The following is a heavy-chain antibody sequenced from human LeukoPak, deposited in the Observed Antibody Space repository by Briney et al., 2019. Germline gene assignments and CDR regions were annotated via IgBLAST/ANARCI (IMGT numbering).Heavy chain of an antibody. CDR2: ISSSSNYI. J-gene: IGHJ4*02. CDR3: ARKGAYAFDY. V-gene: IGHV3-21*01. CDR1: GGSISSSS. D-gene: IGHD5-12*01. Sequence: PSETLSLTCTVSGGSISSSSYYWGWIRQAPGKGLEWVSSISSSSNYIYYADSLKGRFTSSRDNAKNSLYLQMNSLRVEDTAVYCCARKGAYAFDYWGQGTLVTVSS.